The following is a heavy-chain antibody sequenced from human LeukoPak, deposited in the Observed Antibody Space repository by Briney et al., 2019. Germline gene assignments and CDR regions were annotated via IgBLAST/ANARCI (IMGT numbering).Heavy chain of an antibody. D-gene: IGHD2-15*01. CDR1: GFTFSNFA. J-gene: IGHJ4*02. CDR2: ISYDGSDK. V-gene: IGHV3-30-3*01. CDR3: ARLETRGSAQAGGDY. Sequence: GALRLSCAASGFTFSNFAMHWVRQAAGKGLEWVAVISYDGSDKYYAGSVKGRFTISRDNSKITLYLQINSLRAEDTAVYYYARLETRGSAQAGGDYWGQGTLVTVSS.